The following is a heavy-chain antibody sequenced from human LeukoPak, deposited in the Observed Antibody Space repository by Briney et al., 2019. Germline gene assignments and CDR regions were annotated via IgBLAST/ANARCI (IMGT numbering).Heavy chain of an antibody. J-gene: IGHJ4*02. Sequence: PSETLSLTCAVYGGSFSGYYWSWIRQPPGKGLEWIGEINHSGSTNYNPSLKSRVTISVDTSKNQFSLKLSSVTAADTAVYYCARAGRYFDWLLPTTAEIDYWGQGTLVTVSS. V-gene: IGHV4-34*01. CDR2: INHSGST. CDR1: GGSFSGYY. CDR3: ARAGRYFDWLLPTTAEIDY. D-gene: IGHD3-9*01.